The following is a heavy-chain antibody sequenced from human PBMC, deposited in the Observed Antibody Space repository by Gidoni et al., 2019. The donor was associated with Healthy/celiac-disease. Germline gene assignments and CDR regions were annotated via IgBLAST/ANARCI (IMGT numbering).Heavy chain of an antibody. V-gene: IGHV4-34*01. J-gene: IGHJ6*03. CDR2: INHSGST. CDR3: ARGSSGWGYYYYYYMDV. Sequence: GLEWIGEINHSGSTNYNPSLKSRVTISVDTSKNQFSLKLSSVTAADTAVYYCARGSSGWGYYYYYYMDVWGKGTTVTVSS. D-gene: IGHD6-19*01.